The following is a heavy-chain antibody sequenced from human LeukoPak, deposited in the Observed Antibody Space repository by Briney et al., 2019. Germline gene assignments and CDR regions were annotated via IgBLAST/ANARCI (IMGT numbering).Heavy chain of an antibody. CDR2: ITSASYI. Sequence: NPGGSLRLSCAASGFTFANYAMSWVRQAPGKGLEGVSTITSASYIYYADSVKGRFTVSRDNAKNSLYLQMNSLRAEDTAVYYCARDGRATVTHDYWGQGTLVTVSS. V-gene: IGHV3-21*01. D-gene: IGHD4-17*01. J-gene: IGHJ4*02. CDR3: ARDGRATVTHDY. CDR1: GFTFANYA.